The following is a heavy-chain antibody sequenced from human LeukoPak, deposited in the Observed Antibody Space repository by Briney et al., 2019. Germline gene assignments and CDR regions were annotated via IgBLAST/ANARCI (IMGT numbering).Heavy chain of an antibody. D-gene: IGHD6-19*01. Sequence: GGSLRLSCAASGFTFSSYAMHWVRQAPGKGLEYVSAISSNGGSTYYANSVKGRFTISRDNSKNMLYLQMGSLRAEDMAVYYCARDSSGWYGIDYWGQGTLVTVSS. CDR3: ARDSSGWYGIDY. J-gene: IGHJ4*02. CDR2: ISSNGGST. V-gene: IGHV3-64*01. CDR1: GFTFSSYA.